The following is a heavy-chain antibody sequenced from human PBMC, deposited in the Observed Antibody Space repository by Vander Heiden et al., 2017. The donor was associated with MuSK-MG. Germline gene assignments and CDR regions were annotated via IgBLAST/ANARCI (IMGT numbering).Heavy chain of an antibody. CDR3: ARDPLRGHGDWFDS. CDR1: GFTFSNYP. CDR2: ISYDGKIK. Sequence: QVQLVESGGGVVQPGTSLRLSCAASGFTFSNYPMHWVRQAPGKGLEWAAVISYDGKIKYYADSVKGRFTISRDDSNNMLFLQMTSLRVEDTAVYYCARDPLRGHGDWFDSWGPGTLVTVSS. D-gene: IGHD5-12*01. V-gene: IGHV3-30*04. J-gene: IGHJ5*01.